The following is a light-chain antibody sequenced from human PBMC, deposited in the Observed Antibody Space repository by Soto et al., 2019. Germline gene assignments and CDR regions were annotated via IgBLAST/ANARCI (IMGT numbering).Light chain of an antibody. J-gene: IGLJ1*01. Sequence: QSVLTQPPSASGTPGQRVSISCSGSSSNIGSEAVNWFQHLPGTTPKLLIYGDYQRPSGVPDRFPGSRSGTSASLAISGLHSPDDADYPCPAWDYSLNAYVFGTGTKVTVL. CDR1: SSNIGSEA. CDR3: PAWDYSLNAYV. V-gene: IGLV1-44*01. CDR2: GDY.